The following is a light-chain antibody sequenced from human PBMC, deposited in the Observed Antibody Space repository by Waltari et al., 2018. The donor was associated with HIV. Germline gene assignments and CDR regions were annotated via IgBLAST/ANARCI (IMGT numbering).Light chain of an antibody. V-gene: IGLV1-44*01. CDR2: SNN. J-gene: IGLJ2*01. CDR3: AVWGDSLNGPV. CDR1: SSNIGRNT. Sequence: QSVLTQPPSASGPTGPRVTTSCSGSSSNIGRNTVNWYQQLPGTAPKLHIYSNNQRPSGVPDRFSGSKSGTSASLAISGLQSEDEADYYCAVWGDSLNGPVFGGGTKLTVL.